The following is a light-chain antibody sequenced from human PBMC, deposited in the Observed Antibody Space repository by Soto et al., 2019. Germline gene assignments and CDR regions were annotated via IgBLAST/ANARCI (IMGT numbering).Light chain of an antibody. J-gene: IGLJ1*01. CDR2: DVL. V-gene: IGLV2-11*01. CDR3: CSYESSYPFEV. Sequence: QSVLTQPCPLSGSPWQSVTISCPGTSSCVGGYNFVSLYQQHPGQAPKLMIYDVLKWPSGVPVRFSCFKSGNPALLTISWRQAEDEADYYCCSYESSYPFEVFGTGTKVTVL. CDR1: SSCVGGYNF.